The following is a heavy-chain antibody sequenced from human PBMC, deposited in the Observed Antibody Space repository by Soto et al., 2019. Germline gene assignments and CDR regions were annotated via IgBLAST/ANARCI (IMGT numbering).Heavy chain of an antibody. CDR3: VRPLPSGRNYGMDV. V-gene: IGHV3-53*01. Sequence: PGGSLRLSCTAYGLGVRNNYMSWVRQAPGMGLEWVSVIYNDGTTYYADSVKGRFTISRDTSKNTLSLQMDSLRADDTAVYYCVRPLPSGRNYGMDVWGQGTTVTVSS. D-gene: IGHD3-10*01. J-gene: IGHJ6*02. CDR1: GLGVRNNY. CDR2: IYNDGTT.